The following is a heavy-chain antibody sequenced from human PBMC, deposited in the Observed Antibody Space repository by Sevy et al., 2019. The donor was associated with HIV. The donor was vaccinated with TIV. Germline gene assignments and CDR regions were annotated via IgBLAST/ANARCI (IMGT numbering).Heavy chain of an antibody. V-gene: IGHV3-23*01. J-gene: IGHJ4*02. CDR3: AKGKGYSYGYNSVY. D-gene: IGHD5-18*01. CDR1: GFTFSSYA. CDR2: ISGSGGST. Sequence: GGSLRLSCAASGFTFSSYAMSWVRQAPGKGLEWVSAISGSGGSTYYADSVKDRFTISRDNSKNTLYLQMNSLRAEDTAVYYCAKGKGYSYGYNSVYWGQGTLVTDSS.